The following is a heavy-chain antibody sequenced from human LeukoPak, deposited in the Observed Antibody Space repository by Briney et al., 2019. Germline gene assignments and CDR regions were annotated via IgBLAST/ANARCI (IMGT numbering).Heavy chain of an antibody. Sequence: SETLSLTCTVSGGSISSSISYWGWIRQPPGKGLEWIGSIYYRGTTYYNPSLKSRVTISVDTSKNQFSLKLSSVTAADTAVYYCARGGSTSDYWGQGTLVTVSS. V-gene: IGHV4-39*01. J-gene: IGHJ4*02. CDR1: GGSISSSISY. CDR3: ARGGSTSDY. D-gene: IGHD5-12*01. CDR2: IYYRGTT.